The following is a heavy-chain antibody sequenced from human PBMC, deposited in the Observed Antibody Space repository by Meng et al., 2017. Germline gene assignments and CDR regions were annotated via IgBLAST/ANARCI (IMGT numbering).Heavy chain of an antibody. V-gene: IGHV3-21*01. Sequence: GESLKISCAASGFTSSSYSMNWVRQAPGKGLEWVSSISSSSSYIYYADSVKGRFTISRDNAKNSLYLQMNSLRAEDTAVYYCARDMDCTNGVCYEGDYYYYGMDVWGQGTTVTVSS. J-gene: IGHJ6*02. CDR3: ARDMDCTNGVCYEGDYYYYGMDV. D-gene: IGHD2-8*01. CDR2: ISSSSSYI. CDR1: GFTSSSYS.